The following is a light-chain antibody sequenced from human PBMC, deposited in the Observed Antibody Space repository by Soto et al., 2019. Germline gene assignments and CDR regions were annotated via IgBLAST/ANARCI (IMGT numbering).Light chain of an antibody. J-gene: IGLJ3*02. CDR1: NSDVGTYNL. CDR3: CSYEVSSTWV. Sequence: QSALTQPASVSGSPGQSITISCTGTNSDVGTYNLVSWYQQHPGKAPKLMIYEVSKRPSGVSNRFSGSKSGNTASLTISGLQAEDEADYYCCSYEVSSTWVFGGGTKVTVL. CDR2: EVS. V-gene: IGLV2-23*02.